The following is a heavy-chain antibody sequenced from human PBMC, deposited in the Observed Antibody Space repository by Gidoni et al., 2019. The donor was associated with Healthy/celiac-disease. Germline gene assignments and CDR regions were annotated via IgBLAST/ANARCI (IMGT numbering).Heavy chain of an antibody. CDR3: ARKGIAAAGTFDY. CDR2: ISSSSSTI. V-gene: IGHV3-48*01. J-gene: IGHJ4*02. D-gene: IGHD6-13*01. CDR1: GFTFSSYS. Sequence: EVQLVASGGGLVQPGGSLRLSCAASGFTFSSYSMNGVRQAPGKGLEWVSYISSSSSTIYYADSVKGRFTISRDNAKNSLYLQMNSLRAEDTAVYYCARKGIAAAGTFDYWGQGTLVTVSS.